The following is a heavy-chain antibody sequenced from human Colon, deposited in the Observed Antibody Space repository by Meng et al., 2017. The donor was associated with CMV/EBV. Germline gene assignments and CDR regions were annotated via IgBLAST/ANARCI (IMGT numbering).Heavy chain of an antibody. CDR3: VGGEGPNKYFTF. D-gene: IGHD2-21*01. CDR2: VVLVSGNT. J-gene: IGHJ4*02. CDR1: GFTFST. Sequence: SVKVSCKASGFTFSTLQWVRQARGQRPEWIGWVVLVSGNTHFAQEFQGRVTISWDMSTSTSYMDFSTVRSDDTAVYYCVGGEGPNKYFTFWSQGTLVTVSS. V-gene: IGHV1-58*01.